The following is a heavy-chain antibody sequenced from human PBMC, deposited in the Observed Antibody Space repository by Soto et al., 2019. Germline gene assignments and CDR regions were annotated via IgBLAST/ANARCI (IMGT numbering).Heavy chain of an antibody. V-gene: IGHV4-30-4*01. J-gene: IGHJ6*02. D-gene: IGHD3-10*01. CDR3: ARTRVVRYYYYYYYGMDV. CDR1: GGSISSGDYY. Sequence: QVQLQESGPGLVKPSQTLSLTCTVSGGSISSGDYYWSWIRQPPGKGLEWIGYIYYSGSTYYNPSLKSRVTISVDTSKNQCSLKLSSVTAADTAVYYCARTRVVRYYYYYYYGMDVWGQGTTVTVSS. CDR2: IYYSGST.